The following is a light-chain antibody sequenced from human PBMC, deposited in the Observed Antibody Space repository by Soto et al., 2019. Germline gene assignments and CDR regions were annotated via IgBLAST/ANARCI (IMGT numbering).Light chain of an antibody. J-gene: IGKJ1*01. CDR2: AAS. CDR1: QGISSY. CDR3: QQHNSYPGT. V-gene: IGKV1-9*01. Sequence: IQLTQSPSSLSASVGDRVTITCRASQGISSYLAWYQQKPGKAPKLLIYAASTLQSGVPSRFSGSGSGTDITLTISSLQPEDFATYYCQQHNSYPGTFGQGTKVEIK.